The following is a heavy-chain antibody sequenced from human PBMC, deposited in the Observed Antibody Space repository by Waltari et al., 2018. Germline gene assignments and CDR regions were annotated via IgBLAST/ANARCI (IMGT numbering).Heavy chain of an antibody. CDR2: IYTSGST. D-gene: IGHD3-10*01. Sequence: QVQLQESGPGLVKPSQTLSLTCTVSGGSISSGSYYWSWIRQPAGKGLEWIGRIYTSGSTYYNPALKSRVTISVDTSKNQFSLKLSSVPAADTAVYYCARTRGVLAPFGYWGQGTLVTVSS. J-gene: IGHJ4*02. CDR1: GGSISSGSYY. V-gene: IGHV4-61*02. CDR3: ARTRGVLAPFGY.